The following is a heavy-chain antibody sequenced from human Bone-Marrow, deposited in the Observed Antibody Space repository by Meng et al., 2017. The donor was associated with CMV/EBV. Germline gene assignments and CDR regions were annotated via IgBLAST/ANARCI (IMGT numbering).Heavy chain of an antibody. J-gene: IGHJ6*02. Sequence: SVKVSCKASGGTFSSYAISWVRKAPGQGLEWMGGIIPIFGTANYARKFQGRVTITTDESTSTAYMELSSLRSEDTAVYYCARDPELVLPAAIRAHYYYYGMDVWGQGTTVTVSS. CDR1: GGTFSSYA. CDR3: ARDPELVLPAAIRAHYYYYGMDV. CDR2: IIPIFGTA. V-gene: IGHV1-69*05. D-gene: IGHD2-2*02.